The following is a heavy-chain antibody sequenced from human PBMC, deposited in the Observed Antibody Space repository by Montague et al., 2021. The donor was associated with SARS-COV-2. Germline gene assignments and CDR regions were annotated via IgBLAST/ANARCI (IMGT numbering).Heavy chain of an antibody. D-gene: IGHD3-22*01. CDR3: ARLPYFYDSTHAFDI. J-gene: IGHJ3*02. CDR1: GGSISSSSYY. CDR2: IFYSGST. V-gene: IGHV4-39*01. Sequence: ETLSLTCTVSGGSISSSSYYWGWIRQPPGKGLEWIGNIFYSGSTYYNTSLKSRVTISVDTSKNQFSLRLSSVTAADTAVHYCARLPYFYDSTHAFDIWGQGTMVTVSS.